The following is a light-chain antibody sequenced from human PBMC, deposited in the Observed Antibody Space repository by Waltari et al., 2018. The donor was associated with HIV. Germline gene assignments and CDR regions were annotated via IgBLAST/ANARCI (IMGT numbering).Light chain of an antibody. V-gene: IGLV2-14*01. Sequence: QSALTQPASVSGSPGQSINISCSGIDTNIYYQNFVSWYQQHPGKPPRFCLFGVSNRPSGLLPRFAGIRSGSTASLTISGRRSEDEGVYFCSSYTSMKRLVFGGGTELTV. CDR1: DTNIYYQNF. CDR3: SSYTSMKRLV. J-gene: IGLJ2*01. CDR2: GVS.